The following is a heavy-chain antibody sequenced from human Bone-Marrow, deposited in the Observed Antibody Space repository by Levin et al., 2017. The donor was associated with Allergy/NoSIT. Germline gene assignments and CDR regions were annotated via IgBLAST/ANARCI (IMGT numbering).Heavy chain of an antibody. Sequence: GASVKVSCKASGYTFTSYAMNWVRQAPGQGLEWMGWINTNTGNPTYAQGFTGRFVFSLDTSVSTAYLQISSLKAEDTAVYYCARGRTQPGYYYYYMDVWGKGTTVTVSS. CDR1: GYTFTSYA. V-gene: IGHV7-4-1*02. CDR3: ARGRTQPGYYYYYMDV. J-gene: IGHJ6*03. CDR2: INTNTGNP. D-gene: IGHD5-18*01.